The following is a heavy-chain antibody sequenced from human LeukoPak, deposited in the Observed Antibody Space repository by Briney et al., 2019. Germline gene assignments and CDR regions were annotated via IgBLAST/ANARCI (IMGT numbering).Heavy chain of an antibody. D-gene: IGHD3-22*01. CDR2: IYYSGST. Sequence: SETLSLTCTVSGGSISSSSYYWGWIRQPPGKGLEWIGSIYYSGSTYYNPSLKSRVTISVDTSKNQFSLKLSSVTAADTAVYYCARAAGYYYALLWGQGTLVTVSS. CDR1: GGSISSSSYY. V-gene: IGHV4-39*07. J-gene: IGHJ4*02. CDR3: ARAAGYYYALL.